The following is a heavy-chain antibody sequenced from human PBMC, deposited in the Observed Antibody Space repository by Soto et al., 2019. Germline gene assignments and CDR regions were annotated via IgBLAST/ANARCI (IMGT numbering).Heavy chain of an antibody. Sequence: QVQLVQSGAEVKESGASVKVSCKASGYTFTGHYIHWVRQAPGQGFEWVGEIGPKNGDTRFAQKFQGRVAMTKDSSITTVYMELSNLSPDDTAVYYCGRGRSGEIGVLYWGQGTLVTVHS. CDR1: GYTFTGHY. V-gene: IGHV1-2*02. CDR2: IGPKNGDT. D-gene: IGHD1-26*01. CDR3: GRGRSGEIGVLY. J-gene: IGHJ4*02.